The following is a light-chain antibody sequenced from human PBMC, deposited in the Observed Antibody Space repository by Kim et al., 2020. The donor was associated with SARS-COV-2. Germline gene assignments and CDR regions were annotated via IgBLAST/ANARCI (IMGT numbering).Light chain of an antibody. CDR2: WAS. V-gene: IGKV4-1*01. CDR3: QQYYRTPPT. Sequence: APINCKSSQSVLYRANNQNYLAWYQQKPGQPPKLLVYWASTRESGVPDRFSGSGSGTDFTLTISSLQAEDVAVYYCQQYYRTPPTFGGGTKVDIK. CDR1: QSVLYRANNQNY. J-gene: IGKJ4*01.